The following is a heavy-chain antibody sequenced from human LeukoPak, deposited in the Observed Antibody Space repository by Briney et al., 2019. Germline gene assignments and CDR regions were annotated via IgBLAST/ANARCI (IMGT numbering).Heavy chain of an antibody. Sequence: GGSLRLSCAASGFTFSSYAMSWVRQAPGKGLEWVSAISGSGGSTYYADSVKGRFTISRDNSKNTLYLQMNSLRAEDTAVYYCAARGYIVVVPAAKGGGPDNSYYYMDVWGKGTTVTISS. CDR1: GFTFSSYA. CDR3: AARGYIVVVPAAKGGGPDNSYYYMDV. D-gene: IGHD2-2*01. V-gene: IGHV3-23*01. CDR2: ISGSGGST. J-gene: IGHJ6*03.